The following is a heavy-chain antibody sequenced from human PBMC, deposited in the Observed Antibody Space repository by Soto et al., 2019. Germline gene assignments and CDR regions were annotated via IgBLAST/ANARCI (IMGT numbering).Heavy chain of an antibody. CDR2: INPSGGST. Sequence: GASVNVSCKASGYTFTSYYIHWVRQAPGQGLEWMGIINPSGGSTSYAQKFQGRVTMTRDTSTSTVYMEVSGLRSEDTAVYFCARDQEPSTLYYDYYYMDVWGKGTTVTV. CDR3: ARDQEPSTLYYDYYYMDV. CDR1: GYTFTSYY. V-gene: IGHV1-46*03. J-gene: IGHJ6*03.